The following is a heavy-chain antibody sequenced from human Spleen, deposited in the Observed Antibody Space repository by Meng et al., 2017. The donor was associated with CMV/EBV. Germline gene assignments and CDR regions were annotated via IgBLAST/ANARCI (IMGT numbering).Heavy chain of an antibody. V-gene: IGHV3-23*01. Sequence: LSCSASGFTFSNYDMSGVRRAPGTGLEWVSSISSGGSRTYYADSVKGRFTISRDNSKNTLYLQMNSLGAEDTAVYYCSRKRPEHDYGGQGTLVTVSS. CDR3: SRKRPEHDY. D-gene: IGHD1-14*01. CDR2: ISSGGSRT. J-gene: IGHJ4*02. CDR1: GFTFSNYD.